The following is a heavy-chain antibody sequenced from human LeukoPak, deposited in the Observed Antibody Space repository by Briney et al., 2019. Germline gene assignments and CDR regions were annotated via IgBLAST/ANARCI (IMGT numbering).Heavy chain of an antibody. CDR2: IYTSGST. CDR3: ARNIPARPQDY. CDR1: GGSISSGNYY. V-gene: IGHV4-61*02. J-gene: IGHJ4*02. Sequence: SQTLSLTCTVSGGSISSGNYYWSWIRQPAGKGLEWIGRIYTSGSTNYNPSLKSRVTISVDTSKNQFSLKLSSVTAADTAVYYCARNIPARPQDYWGQGTMVTVSS. D-gene: IGHD6-6*01.